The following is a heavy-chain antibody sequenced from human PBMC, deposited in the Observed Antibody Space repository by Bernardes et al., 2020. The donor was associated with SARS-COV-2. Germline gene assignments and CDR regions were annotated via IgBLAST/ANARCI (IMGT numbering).Heavy chain of an antibody. D-gene: IGHD2-21*02. CDR1: GYTFTSYA. J-gene: IGHJ6*02. V-gene: IGHV1-3*01. CDR3: ARGPVVVVTAIRGYYYYGMDV. CDR2: INAGNGNT. Sequence: ASVKVSCKASGYTFTSYAMHWVRQAPGQRLEWMGWINAGNGNTKYSQKFQGRVTITRDTSASTAYMELSSLRSEDTAVYYCARGPVVVVTAIRGYYYYGMDVWGQGTTVTVSS.